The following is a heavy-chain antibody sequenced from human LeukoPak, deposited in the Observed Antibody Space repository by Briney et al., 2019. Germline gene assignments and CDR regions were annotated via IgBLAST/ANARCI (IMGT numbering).Heavy chain of an antibody. CDR1: GFPFSSYD. D-gene: IGHD2-15*01. Sequence: GGSLRLSCAASGFPFSSYDMNWVRQAPGKGLEWVSYISSSGSTIYYADSVKGRFTISRDNAKNSLYLQMNSLRAEDTADYYCARDDYSCSGGSCYSVCFDFWGQGTLVTVSS. J-gene: IGHJ4*02. CDR3: ARDDYSCSGGSCYSVCFDF. CDR2: ISSSGSTI. V-gene: IGHV3-48*03.